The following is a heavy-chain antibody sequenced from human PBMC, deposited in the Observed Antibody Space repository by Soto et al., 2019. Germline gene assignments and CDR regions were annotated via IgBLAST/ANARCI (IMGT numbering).Heavy chain of an antibody. J-gene: IGHJ4*02. CDR1: VVSVISGGHY. Sequence: SETLSLTCSFSVVSVISGGHYWNWIRQFPGKGLEWIGYIYHSGGGYYNPSLKSRVSMSVDTSKNEFSLRLASVTAADTAVYFCARDPAATVATHYFDYWGQGALVTVSS. V-gene: IGHV4-31*03. CDR3: ARDPAATVATHYFDY. D-gene: IGHD4-4*01. CDR2: IYHSGGG.